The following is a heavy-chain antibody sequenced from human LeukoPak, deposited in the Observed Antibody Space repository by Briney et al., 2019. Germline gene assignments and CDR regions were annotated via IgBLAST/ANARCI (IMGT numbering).Heavy chain of an antibody. CDR1: GGSISSYY. CDR3: ARLGYSYGYPAGDWFDP. J-gene: IGHJ5*02. CDR2: IYYSGST. Sequence: SETLSLTCTVSGGSISSYYWSWIRQPPGKGLEWIGYIYYSGSTNYNPSLKSRVTISVDTSKNQFSLKLSSVTAADTAVYYCARLGYSYGYPAGDWFDPWGQGTLVTVSS. D-gene: IGHD5-18*01. V-gene: IGHV4-59*01.